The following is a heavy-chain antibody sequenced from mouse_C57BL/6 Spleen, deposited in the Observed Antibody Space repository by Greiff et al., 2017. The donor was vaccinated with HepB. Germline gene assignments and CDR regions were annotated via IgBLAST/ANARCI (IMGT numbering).Heavy chain of an antibody. CDR1: GYTFTDYE. Sequence: QVQLQQSGAELVRPGASVTLSCKASGYTFTDYEMHWVKQTPVHGLEWIGAIDPETGGTAYNQKFKGKAILTADKSSSTAYMELRSLTSEDSAVYYCTRFYYGNYRYAMDYWGQGTSVTVSS. V-gene: IGHV1-15*01. D-gene: IGHD2-1*01. J-gene: IGHJ4*01. CDR3: TRFYYGNYRYAMDY. CDR2: IDPETGGT.